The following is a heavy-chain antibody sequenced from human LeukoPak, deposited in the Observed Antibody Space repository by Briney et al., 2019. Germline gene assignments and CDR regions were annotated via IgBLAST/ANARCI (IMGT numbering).Heavy chain of an antibody. V-gene: IGHV3-21*01. Sequence: GESLKISCAASGFTFSSYSMNWVRQAPGEGLEWVSSISSSSSYIYYADSVKGRFTISRDNAKNSLYLQMNSLRAEDTAVYYCARNYYDSSGYYPDAFDIWGQGTMVTVSS. J-gene: IGHJ3*02. CDR2: ISSSSSYI. CDR3: ARNYYDSSGYYPDAFDI. CDR1: GFTFSSYS. D-gene: IGHD3-22*01.